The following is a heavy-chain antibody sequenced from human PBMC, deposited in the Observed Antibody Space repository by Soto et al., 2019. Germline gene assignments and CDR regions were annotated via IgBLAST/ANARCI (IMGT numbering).Heavy chain of an antibody. CDR1: RYTPTEIF. Sequence: GGPGKGSCKGSRYTPTEIFMHWGGQGPGKGLEWMGGFDPEDGETIYAQKFQGRVTMTEDTSTDTAYMELGSLRSEDTAVYYCATVIAVAGTKGFDIWGQGTMVTVSS. CDR2: FDPEDGET. D-gene: IGHD6-19*01. V-gene: IGHV1-24*01. J-gene: IGHJ3*02. CDR3: ATVIAVAGTKGFDI.